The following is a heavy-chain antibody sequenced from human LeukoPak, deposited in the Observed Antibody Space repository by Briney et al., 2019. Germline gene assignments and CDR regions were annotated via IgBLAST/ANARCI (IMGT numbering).Heavy chain of an antibody. J-gene: IGHJ3*02. CDR3: AKDVTGTGAFDI. D-gene: IGHD1-7*01. Sequence: GGSLRLSCAASGFTFDDYAMHWVRQAPGKGLEWVSGISWNSGTIGYADSVKGRFTISRDNAKNSLYLQMHSLRAEDTAFYFRAKDVTGTGAFDIWGQGTMVTVSS. CDR2: ISWNSGTI. V-gene: IGHV3-9*01. CDR1: GFTFDDYA.